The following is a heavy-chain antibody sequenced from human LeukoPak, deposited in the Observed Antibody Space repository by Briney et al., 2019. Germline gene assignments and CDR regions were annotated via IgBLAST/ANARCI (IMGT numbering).Heavy chain of an antibody. Sequence: GGSLRLSCAASGFTFSNAWMSWVRQAPGKGLEWVGRIKSKTDGGTTDYAAPVKGRFTISRDDSKNTLYLQMNSLKTEDTAVYYCAKDWTTVTTFSDYWGQGTLVTVSS. CDR3: AKDWTTVTTFSDY. CDR2: IKSKTDGGTT. D-gene: IGHD4-11*01. CDR1: GFTFSNAW. V-gene: IGHV3-15*01. J-gene: IGHJ4*02.